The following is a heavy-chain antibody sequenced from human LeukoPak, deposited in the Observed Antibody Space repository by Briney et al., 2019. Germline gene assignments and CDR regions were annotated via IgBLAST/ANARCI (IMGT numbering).Heavy chain of an antibody. CDR3: TKIYGDYYFDY. CDR2: IRSKAYGGTT. CDR1: GFTFSTYA. Sequence: GGSLRLSCAASGFTFSTYAMSWVRQAPGKGLEWVGFIRSKAYGGTTEYAASVKGRFTISRDDSKSIAYLQMNSLKTEDTAVYYCTKIYGDYYFDYWGQGTLVTVSS. D-gene: IGHD4-17*01. J-gene: IGHJ4*02. V-gene: IGHV3-49*04.